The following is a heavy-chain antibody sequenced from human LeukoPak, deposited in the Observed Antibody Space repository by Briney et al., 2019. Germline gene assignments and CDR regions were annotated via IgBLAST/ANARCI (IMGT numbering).Heavy chain of an antibody. Sequence: GGSLRLSYAASGFTFSSYGMHWVRQAPGKGLEWVAVIWYDGSNKYYADSVKGRFTISRDNSKNTLYLQMNSLRAEDTAVYYCARDRGEGDAFDIWGQGTMVTVSS. CDR1: GFTFSSYG. J-gene: IGHJ3*02. V-gene: IGHV3-33*01. CDR2: IWYDGSNK. D-gene: IGHD3-10*01. CDR3: ARDRGEGDAFDI.